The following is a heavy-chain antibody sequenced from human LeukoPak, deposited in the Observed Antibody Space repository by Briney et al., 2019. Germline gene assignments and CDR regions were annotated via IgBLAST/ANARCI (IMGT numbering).Heavy chain of an antibody. V-gene: IGHV1-2*02. CDR2: INPNSGGI. J-gene: IGHJ4*02. CDR3: ARDLEYYDSSGYPTRDY. Sequence: ASVKVSCKASGYTFTGYYMRWVRQAPGQGLEWMGWINPNSGGINYAQKFQGRVTMTRDTSISTAYMELSRLRSDDTAVYYCARDLEYYDSSGYPTRDYWGQGTLVTVSS. D-gene: IGHD3-22*01. CDR1: GYTFTGYY.